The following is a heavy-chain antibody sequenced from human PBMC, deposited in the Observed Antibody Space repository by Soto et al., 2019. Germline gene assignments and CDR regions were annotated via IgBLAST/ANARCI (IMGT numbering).Heavy chain of an antibody. D-gene: IGHD6-19*01. J-gene: IGHJ4*02. Sequence: QLQLQESGPGLVKPSETLSLTCTVSGVSMSSLSYYWGWIRQPPGKGLEWIGSVYYSGSTYYNPSLKSRVSISVGTSKNQFSLKLTSVTAADTAVYYCARRTTSGWYSFAYWGQGTLVTVSS. V-gene: IGHV4-39*01. CDR3: ARRTTSGWYSFAY. CDR1: GVSMSSLSYY. CDR2: VYYSGST.